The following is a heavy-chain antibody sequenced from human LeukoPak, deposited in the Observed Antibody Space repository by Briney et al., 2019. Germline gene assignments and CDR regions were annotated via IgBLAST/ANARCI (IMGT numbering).Heavy chain of an antibody. D-gene: IGHD2-21*02. V-gene: IGHV3-23*01. Sequence: GGSLRLSCAASGITFSTYAMSWVRQAPGMGLEWVSSIRFNGGLSCYADSVKGRFTISRDNSKNMLFLQMDSLRADDTAFYYCASTASYCGFDCYSYLDYWGQGILVTVSS. J-gene: IGHJ4*02. CDR1: GITFSTYA. CDR2: IRFNGGLS. CDR3: ASTASYCGFDCYSYLDY.